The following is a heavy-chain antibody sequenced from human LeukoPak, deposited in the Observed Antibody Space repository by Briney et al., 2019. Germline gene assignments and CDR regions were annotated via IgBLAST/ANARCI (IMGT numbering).Heavy chain of an antibody. D-gene: IGHD6-13*01. CDR1: GYTFTGYY. V-gene: IGHV1-2*02. CDR2: INPNSGGT. Sequence: ASVKVSCKASGYTFTGYYMHWVRQAPGQGLEWMGWINPNSGGTNYAQKFQGRVTMTRDTSTSTAYMELSRLRSDDTAVYYCARVLIAAAGTPPPYYYYYYMDVWGKGTTVTVSS. CDR3: ARVLIAAAGTPPPYYYYYYMDV. J-gene: IGHJ6*03.